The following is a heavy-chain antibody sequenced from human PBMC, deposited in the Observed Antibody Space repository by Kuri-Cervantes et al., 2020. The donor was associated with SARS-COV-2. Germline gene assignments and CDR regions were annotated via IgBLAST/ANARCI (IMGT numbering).Heavy chain of an antibody. D-gene: IGHD3-10*01. V-gene: IGHV4-39*07. CDR3: ARSVLLWFGEEQDAFDI. Sequence: SETLSLTCTVSGGSISSSNYYWGWIRQPPGKGLEWIGSIYYSGITYYSPSLEGRVTILVETSKNQFSLTLSSMTAADTAVYYCARSVLLWFGEEQDAFDIWGQGTMVTVSS. CDR2: IYYSGIT. CDR1: GGSISSSNYY. J-gene: IGHJ3*02.